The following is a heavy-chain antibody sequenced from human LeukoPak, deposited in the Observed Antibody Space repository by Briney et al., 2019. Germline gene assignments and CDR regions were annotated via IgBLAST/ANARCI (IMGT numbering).Heavy chain of an antibody. CDR2: ISWNSDSI. Sequence: GGSLRLSCTASGFTFGDPAMSWVRQAPGKGLEWVSGISWNSDSIDYADSVKGRFTISRDNAKNSLYLQMNSLRAEDTALYYCAKVEMAVISNPTAFDIWGQGTMVTVSS. V-gene: IGHV3-9*01. CDR1: GFTFGDPA. J-gene: IGHJ3*02. CDR3: AKVEMAVISNPTAFDI. D-gene: IGHD5-24*01.